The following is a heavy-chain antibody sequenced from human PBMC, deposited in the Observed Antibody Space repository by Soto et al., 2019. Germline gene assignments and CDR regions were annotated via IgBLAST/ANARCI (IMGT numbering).Heavy chain of an antibody. J-gene: IGHJ4*02. CDR2: MNPNSGNT. D-gene: IGHD6-6*01. CDR1: GYTFTSYD. Sequence: VKVSCKASGYTFTSYDINWVRQATGQGLEWMGWMNPNSGNTGYAQKFQGRVTMTRDTSASTAYMELSSLRSEDTAVYYCAREPQRGSSFDYWGQGTLVTVSS. CDR3: AREPQRGSSFDY. V-gene: IGHV1-8*01.